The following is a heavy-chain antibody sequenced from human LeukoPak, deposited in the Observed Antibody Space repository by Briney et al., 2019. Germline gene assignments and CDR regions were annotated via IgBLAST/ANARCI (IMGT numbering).Heavy chain of an antibody. J-gene: IGHJ5*02. Sequence: GGSLRLSCAASGFTFKTYAMNWVRQVPGKGPEWVSSMSGSGSSTDYADSVKGRFTISRDNSKNTLYLQMNSLRAEDTALYYCAKDRLRFLEWFDRNWFDPWGQGTLVTVSS. CDR1: GFTFKTYA. V-gene: IGHV3-23*01. D-gene: IGHD3-3*01. CDR2: MSGSGSST. CDR3: AKDRLRFLEWFDRNWFDP.